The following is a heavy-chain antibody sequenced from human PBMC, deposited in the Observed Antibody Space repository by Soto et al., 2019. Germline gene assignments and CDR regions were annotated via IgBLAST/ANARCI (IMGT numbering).Heavy chain of an antibody. V-gene: IGHV4-39*01. CDR2: VYYSGST. CDR3: GRLEGLATISYYFDY. D-gene: IGHD3-9*01. Sequence: PSETLSLTCTVSGGSVIRSSYYWGWVRQPPGKGLEWIGSVYYSGSTYYNPSLESRVTISVDKSKNQFSLKLISLSAADTAVYYCGRLEGLATISYYFDYWGQGALVTVSS. CDR1: GGSVIRSSYY. J-gene: IGHJ4*02.